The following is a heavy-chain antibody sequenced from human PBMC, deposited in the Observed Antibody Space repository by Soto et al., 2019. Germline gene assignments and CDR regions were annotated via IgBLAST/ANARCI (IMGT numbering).Heavy chain of an antibody. J-gene: IGHJ4*02. V-gene: IGHV7-4-1*01. CDR2: INTNTGNP. Sequence: ASVKVSCKASGYTFTSYAMNWVRQAPGQGLEWMGWINTNTGNPTYAQGFTGRFVFSLDTSVSTAYLQICSLKAEDTAVYYCARAGDHIAAAAIWDYWGQGTLVTVSS. CDR3: ARAGDHIAAAAIWDY. CDR1: GYTFTSYA. D-gene: IGHD6-13*01.